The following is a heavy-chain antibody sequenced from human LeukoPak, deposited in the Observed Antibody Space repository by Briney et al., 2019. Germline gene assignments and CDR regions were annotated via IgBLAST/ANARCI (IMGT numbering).Heavy chain of an antibody. CDR3: ARRHDYDFWSGYWPSRHNYYYGMDV. CDR1: GGSFSGYY. V-gene: IGHV4-34*01. CDR2: INHSGST. J-gene: IGHJ6*02. Sequence: SETPSLTCAVYGGSFSGYYWSWIRQPPGKALEWIGEINHSGSTNYNPSLKSRVTISVDTSKNQFSLKLSSVTAADTAVYYCARRHDYDFWSGYWPSRHNYYYGMDVWGQGTTVAVSS. D-gene: IGHD3-3*01.